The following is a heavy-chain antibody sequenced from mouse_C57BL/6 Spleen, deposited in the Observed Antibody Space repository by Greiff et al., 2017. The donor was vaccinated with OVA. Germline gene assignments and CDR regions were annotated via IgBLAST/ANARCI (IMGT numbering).Heavy chain of an antibody. V-gene: IGHV5-17*01. J-gene: IGHJ4*01. Sequence: EVQGVESGGGLVKPGGSLKLSCAASGFTFSDYGMHWVRQAPEKGLEWVAYISSGSSTIYYADTVKGRFTISRDNAKKTRFLQMTSLRSEDTAMYYWARDPSYYYGSSHGAMDYGGQGTSVTVSS. D-gene: IGHD1-1*01. CDR1: GFTFSDYG. CDR3: ARDPSYYYGSSHGAMDY. CDR2: ISSGSSTI.